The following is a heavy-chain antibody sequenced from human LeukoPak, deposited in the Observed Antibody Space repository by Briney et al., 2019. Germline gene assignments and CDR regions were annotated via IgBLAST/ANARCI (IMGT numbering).Heavy chain of an antibody. CDR1: GFTFSSYT. J-gene: IGHJ6*03. CDR3: ARVRRPRYCSSTSCYLSYYYMDV. V-gene: IGHV3-48*04. Sequence: PGGSLRLSCAASGFTFSSYTMNWVRQAPGKGLEWVLYISSSGSTIDYADSVKGRFTISRDNAKNSLYLQMNSLRAEDTAVYYCARVRRPRYCSSTSCYLSYYYMDVWGKGTTVTISS. CDR2: ISSSGSTI. D-gene: IGHD2-2*01.